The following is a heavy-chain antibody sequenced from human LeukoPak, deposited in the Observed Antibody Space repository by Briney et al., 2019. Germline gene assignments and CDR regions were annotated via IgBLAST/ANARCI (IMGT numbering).Heavy chain of an antibody. CDR2: IDIWNSRM. CDR1: RFTLTRHD. V-gene: IGHV3-48*01. J-gene: IGHJ4*02. CDR3: ARDRGDSIVGSDFDS. D-gene: IGHD1-26*01. Sequence: SGGPLRLPCTASRFTLTRHDMHWPRQSRGRALEWVSFIDIWNSRMYYGASVRGRFTISRDNAKNSVFLQMNSLRAEDTAVYYCARDRGDSIVGSDFDSWGQGTLVTVSS.